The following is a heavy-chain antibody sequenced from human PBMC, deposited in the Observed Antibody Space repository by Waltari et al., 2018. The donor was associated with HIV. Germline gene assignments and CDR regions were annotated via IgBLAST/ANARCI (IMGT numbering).Heavy chain of an antibody. J-gene: IGHJ2*01. CDR2: IYTSGST. CDR3: ARVNLAVDWYFDL. Sequence: QVQLQESGPGLVKPSQTLSPTRTVSGRPISSGRYYWSWVRQPAGKGLEWIGRIYTSGSTNYNPSLKSRVTISVDTSKNQFSLKLSSVTAADTAVYYCARVNLAVDWYFDLWGRGTLVTVSS. D-gene: IGHD3-16*01. CDR1: GRPISSGRYY. V-gene: IGHV4-61*02.